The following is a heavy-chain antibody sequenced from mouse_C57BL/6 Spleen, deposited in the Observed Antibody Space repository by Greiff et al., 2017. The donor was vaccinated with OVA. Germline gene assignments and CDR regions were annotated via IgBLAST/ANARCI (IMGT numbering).Heavy chain of an antibody. Sequence: EVNVVESGGGLVKPGGSLKLSCAASGFTFSDYGMHWVRQAPEKGLEWVAYISSGSSTIYYADTVKGRFTISRDNAKNTLFLQMTSLRSEDTAMYYCARRGNYGNYPAWFAYWGQGTLVTVSA. CDR2: ISSGSSTI. D-gene: IGHD2-1*01. CDR1: GFTFSDYG. J-gene: IGHJ3*01. V-gene: IGHV5-17*01. CDR3: ARRGNYGNYPAWFAY.